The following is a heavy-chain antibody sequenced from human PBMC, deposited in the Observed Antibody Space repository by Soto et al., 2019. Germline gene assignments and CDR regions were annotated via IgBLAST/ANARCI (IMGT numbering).Heavy chain of an antibody. D-gene: IGHD3-9*01. CDR2: INYSGST. CDR3: ALHDFNILTGP. CDR1: GGSLSSSAYY. Sequence: SETLSLTCTVSGGSLSSSAYYWNWVRQHPGMGLEWIGYINYSGSTYYSPSLKSRVTISIDTSMNQFSLELDSVTAADTATYYCALHDFNILTGPWGQGTLVTVSS. V-gene: IGHV4-31*03. J-gene: IGHJ5*02.